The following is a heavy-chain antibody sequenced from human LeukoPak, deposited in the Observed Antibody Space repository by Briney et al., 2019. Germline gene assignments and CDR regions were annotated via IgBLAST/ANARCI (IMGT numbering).Heavy chain of an antibody. Sequence: SETLSLTCAVYGGSFSNYYWSWIRQTPGKGMEWIGEINDSGRTNYNPSLMSRVTVSVDTSKNQFSLRLTSVTATETAVYYCARRWNYGRNYYIDVWGKGAAVSVSS. CDR3: ARRWNYGRNYYIDV. V-gene: IGHV4-34*01. J-gene: IGHJ6*03. CDR1: GGSFSNYY. D-gene: IGHD1-7*01. CDR2: INDSGRT.